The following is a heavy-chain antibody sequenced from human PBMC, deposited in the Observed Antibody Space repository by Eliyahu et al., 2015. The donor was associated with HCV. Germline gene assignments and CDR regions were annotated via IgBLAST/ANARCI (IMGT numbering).Heavy chain of an antibody. CDR2: IHYSGST. V-gene: IGHV4-59*01. CDR1: GGXIXTXY. Sequence: QVQLQESGPGLVKPSETLSXSCTVSGGXIXTXYWSWIRQPPGKGLEWIGYIHYSGSTNYNPSLKSRVTISVDTSKNQFSLKLTSVTAADTAVYYCASGGGGIAVTGTGGWFDPWGQGTLVTVSS. J-gene: IGHJ5*02. CDR3: ASGGGGIAVTGTGGWFDP. D-gene: IGHD6-19*01.